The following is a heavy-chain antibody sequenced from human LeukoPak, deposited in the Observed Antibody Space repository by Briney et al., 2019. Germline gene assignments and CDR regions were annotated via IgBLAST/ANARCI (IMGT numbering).Heavy chain of an antibody. Sequence: ASVKVSCKASGYTSTSYYMHWVRQAPGQGLEWMGIINPSGGSTSYAQKFQGRVTMTRDTSTSTVYMELSSLRSEDTAVYYCARGWIDWNYAGGWFDPWGQGTLVTVSS. CDR1: GYTSTSYY. V-gene: IGHV1-46*01. CDR2: INPSGGST. D-gene: IGHD1-7*01. CDR3: ARGWIDWNYAGGWFDP. J-gene: IGHJ5*02.